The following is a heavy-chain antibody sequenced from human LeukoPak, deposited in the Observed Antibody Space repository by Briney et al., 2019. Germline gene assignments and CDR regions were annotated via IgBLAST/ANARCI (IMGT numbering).Heavy chain of an antibody. CDR1: VYTLTSYY. V-gene: IGHV1-46*01. J-gene: IGHJ5*02. Sequence: ASVKVSCKASVYTLTSYYMHWVRQAPGQGLEWVGIINPNGGSTSYAQKFQGRVTMTRDTSTSTVYMELSSLRSEDTAVYYCARERRVVVPAAGRNNWFDPWGQGTLVTVSS. CDR2: INPNGGST. CDR3: ARERRVVVPAAGRNNWFDP. D-gene: IGHD2-2*01.